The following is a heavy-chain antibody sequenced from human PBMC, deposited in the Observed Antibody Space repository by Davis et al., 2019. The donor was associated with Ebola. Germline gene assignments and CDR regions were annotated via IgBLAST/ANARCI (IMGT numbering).Heavy chain of an antibody. V-gene: IGHV4-31*03. Sequence: SETLSLTCPVSGGSISSGGYYWSWIRQHPGKGLEWIGYIYYSGSTYYNPSLKSRVTISVDTSKNQFSLKLSSVTAADTAVYYCARLQYYDFWSGYYKWVGPNWFDPWGQGTLVTVSS. CDR1: GGSISSGGYY. J-gene: IGHJ5*02. CDR3: ARLQYYDFWSGYYKWVGPNWFDP. CDR2: IYYSGST. D-gene: IGHD3-3*01.